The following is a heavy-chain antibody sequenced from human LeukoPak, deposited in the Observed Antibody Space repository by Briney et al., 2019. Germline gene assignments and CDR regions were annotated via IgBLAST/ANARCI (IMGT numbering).Heavy chain of an antibody. CDR1: GGSISSYY. Sequence: SETLSLTCTVSGGSISSYYWSWIRQPPGKGLEWIGYIYYSGSTNYNPSLKSRVTISVDTSKNQFSLKLNSVTAADTAVYYCARGSYPGWYNGEFDYWGQGILVIVSS. CDR2: IYYSGST. CDR3: ARGSYPGWYNGEFDY. J-gene: IGHJ4*02. V-gene: IGHV4-59*12. D-gene: IGHD6-19*01.